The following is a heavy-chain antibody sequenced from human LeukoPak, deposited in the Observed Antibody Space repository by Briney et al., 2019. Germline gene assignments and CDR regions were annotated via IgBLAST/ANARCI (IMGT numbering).Heavy chain of an antibody. CDR1: GGSFSGYY. V-gene: IGHV4-34*01. CDR3: ARRIEVVLRYFDWSTSLDY. J-gene: IGHJ4*02. Sequence: PSETLSLTCAVYGGSFSGYYWSWIRQPPGKGLEWIGEINHSGSTNYNPSLKSRVTISVDTSKNQFSLKLSSVTAADTAVYYCARRIEVVLRYFDWSTSLDYWGQGTLVTVSS. D-gene: IGHD3-9*01. CDR2: INHSGST.